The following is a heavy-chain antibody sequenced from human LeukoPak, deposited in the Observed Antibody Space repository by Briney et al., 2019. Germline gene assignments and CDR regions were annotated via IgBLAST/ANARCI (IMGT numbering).Heavy chain of an antibody. Sequence: SQTLSLTCTVSGGSISSGSYYWSWIRQPAGKGLEWIGRIYTSRSTNYNPSLKSRVTISVDTSKNQFSLKLSSVTAADTAVYYCASSHYDSSGFDYWGQGTLVTVSS. D-gene: IGHD3-22*01. V-gene: IGHV4-61*02. J-gene: IGHJ4*02. CDR1: GGSISSGSYY. CDR2: IYTSRST. CDR3: ASSHYDSSGFDY.